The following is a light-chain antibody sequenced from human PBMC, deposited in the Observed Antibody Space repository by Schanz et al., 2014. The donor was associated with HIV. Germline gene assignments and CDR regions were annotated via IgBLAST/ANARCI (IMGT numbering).Light chain of an antibody. CDR3: QQYNNWPPIT. J-gene: IGKJ4*01. Sequence: EIVLTQSPGTLSLSPGERATLSCRASQSVSSSYLAWSQQKPGQAPRLLIYGASSRATGIPDRFSGSGSGTDFTLTISSLQSEDFAVYYCQQYNNWPPITFGGGTKVEMK. CDR2: GAS. CDR1: QSVSSSY. V-gene: IGKV3-20*01.